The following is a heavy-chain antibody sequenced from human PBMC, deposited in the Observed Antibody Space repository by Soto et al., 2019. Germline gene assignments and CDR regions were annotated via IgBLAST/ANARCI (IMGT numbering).Heavy chain of an antibody. Sequence: QVQLVESGGGVVQPGRSLRLSCAASGFTFSSYGMHWVRQAPGKGLEWVAVIWYDGSNKYYADSVKGRFTISRDNYKNTLYLQMNSLRAEDTAVYYCAREYYPEYSYDYYYYYGMDVWGQGTTVTVSS. CDR1: GFTFSSYG. CDR3: AREYYPEYSYDYYYYYGMDV. D-gene: IGHD5-18*01. J-gene: IGHJ6*02. CDR2: IWYDGSNK. V-gene: IGHV3-33*01.